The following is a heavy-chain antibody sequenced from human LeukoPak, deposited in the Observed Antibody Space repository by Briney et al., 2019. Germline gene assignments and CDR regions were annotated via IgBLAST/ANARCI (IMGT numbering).Heavy chain of an antibody. V-gene: IGHV3-33*01. D-gene: IGHD3-10*01. J-gene: IGHJ3*02. Sequence: GGSLRLSCAASGFTFRTYGMHWLRQAPGKGLEWVALILYDGSDKYYADSVKGRFTISRDNSKNTLYLQMNSLRAEDTAVYYCARANYGSGNNYKGDAFDIWGQGTMVTVSS. CDR2: ILYDGSDK. CDR1: GFTFRTYG. CDR3: ARANYGSGNNYKGDAFDI.